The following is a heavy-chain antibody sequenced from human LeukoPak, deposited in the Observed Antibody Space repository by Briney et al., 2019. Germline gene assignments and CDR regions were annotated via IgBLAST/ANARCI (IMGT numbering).Heavy chain of an antibody. CDR1: GGSISSSSYY. J-gene: IGHJ4*02. Sequence: SETLSLTCTVSGGSISSSSYYWGWIRQPPGKGLEWIGSIYYSGSTYYNPSLKSRVTISVDTSKNQSSLKLSSVTAADTAVYYCARFDYSNYVPDDYWGQGTLVTVSS. CDR2: IYYSGST. CDR3: ARFDYSNYVPDDY. D-gene: IGHD4-11*01. V-gene: IGHV4-39*07.